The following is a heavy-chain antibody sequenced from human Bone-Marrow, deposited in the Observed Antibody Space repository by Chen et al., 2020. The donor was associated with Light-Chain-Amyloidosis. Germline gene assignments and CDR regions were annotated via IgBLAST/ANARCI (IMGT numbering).Heavy chain of an antibody. D-gene: IGHD3-10*01. V-gene: IGHV3-21*01. CDR1: GFTFSSYS. CDR3: ARDQGQYGSGRKNPYYYYYGMDV. Sequence: EVQLVESGGGLVKPGGSLRLSCAASGFTFSSYSMNWVRQAPGKGLEWVSSISSSSSYIYYADSVKGRFTISRDNAKNSLYLQMNSLRAEDTAVYYCARDQGQYGSGRKNPYYYYYGMDVWGQGTTVTVSS. CDR2: ISSSSSYI. J-gene: IGHJ6*02.